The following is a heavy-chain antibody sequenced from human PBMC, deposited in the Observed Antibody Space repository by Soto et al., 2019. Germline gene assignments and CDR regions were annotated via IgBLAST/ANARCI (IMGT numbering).Heavy chain of an antibody. CDR2: ISISNIDI. J-gene: IGHJ4*01. Sequence: GGSRRLSCAASDFSLRTYTMNGGRQGPVKGLECVSFISISNIDIYYADSVKGQDTVSRDNAKKALYLQINSLRADYSSVYVCVRCMTPLFGGQGTLVTVSS. CDR3: VRCMTPLF. V-gene: IGHV3-21*01. CDR1: DFSLRTYT.